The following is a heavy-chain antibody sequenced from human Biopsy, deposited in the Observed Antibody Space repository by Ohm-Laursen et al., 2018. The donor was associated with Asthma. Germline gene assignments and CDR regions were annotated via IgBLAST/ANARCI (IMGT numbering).Heavy chain of an antibody. V-gene: IGHV3-7*03. CDR2: IKEDGSEK. J-gene: IGHJ4*02. D-gene: IGHD2-15*01. CDR1: GFTFSTSW. Sequence: SLGLSCTASGFTFSTSWMTWVRQAPGNGLEWVANIKEDGSEKNYVDSVKGRFTISRDNGKNSLYLQMNSLRVEDTAVYYCARDVDLRSVYWGQGTLVTVSS. CDR3: ARDVDLRSVY.